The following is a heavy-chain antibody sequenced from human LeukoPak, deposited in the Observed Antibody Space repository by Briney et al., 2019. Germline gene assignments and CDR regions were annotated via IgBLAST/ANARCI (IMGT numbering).Heavy chain of an antibody. D-gene: IGHD6-13*01. J-gene: IGHJ5*02. V-gene: IGHV7-4-1*02. CDR3: ARGGQQVVLRNWFDP. CDR2: INTNTGNP. CDR1: GYTLTSYA. Sequence: ASVKVSCKASGYTLTSYAMNWVRQAPGQGLEWMGWINTNTGNPTYAQGFTGRFVFSLDTSVSTAYLQISSLKAEDTAVYYCARGGQQVVLRNWFDPWGQGTLVTVSS.